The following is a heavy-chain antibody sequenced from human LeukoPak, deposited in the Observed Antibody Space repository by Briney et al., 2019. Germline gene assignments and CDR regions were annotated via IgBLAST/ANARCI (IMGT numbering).Heavy chain of an antibody. Sequence: PSETLSLTCFVSGGSISSYYWSWIRQPPGKGLEWIGYIYYSGSTNYNPSLKSRVTISVDTSKNQFSLRLSSVTAADTAVYYCARVTGYVMEDYFDYWGQGTLVTVSS. V-gene: IGHV4-59*01. D-gene: IGHD6-13*01. CDR2: IYYSGST. CDR3: ARVTGYVMEDYFDY. J-gene: IGHJ4*02. CDR1: GGSISSYY.